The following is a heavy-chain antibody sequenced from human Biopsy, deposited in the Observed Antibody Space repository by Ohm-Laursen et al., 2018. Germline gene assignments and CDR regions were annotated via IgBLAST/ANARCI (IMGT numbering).Heavy chain of an antibody. D-gene: IGHD3-9*01. J-gene: IGHJ5*02. CDR2: MYYSGST. CDR3: AGLVTGFIDP. V-gene: IGHV4-31*01. Sequence: PSDTLSLTCTVSGGSISSGGYYWGWIRQHPGKGLEWIGHMYYSGSTYYNPSLKSLITISVDTSKNQFSLKLSSVAAADTAVYYCAGLVTGFIDPWGQGTLVTVSS. CDR1: GGSISSGGYY.